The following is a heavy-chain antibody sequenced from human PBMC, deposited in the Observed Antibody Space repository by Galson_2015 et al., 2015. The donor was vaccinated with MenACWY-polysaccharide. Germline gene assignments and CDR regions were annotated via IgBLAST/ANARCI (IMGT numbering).Heavy chain of an antibody. CDR1: GYKFTSYD. CDR2: MNPNSGNT. CDR3: AKIIARKCAVADS. Sequence: SVKVSCKASGYKFTSYDINWVRQATGQGLEWMGWMNPNSGNTGYAQKFQGRVTVTSNSAMTTAHMELNSLRSEDTAVYYCAKIIARKCAVADSWGQGTLGTVTS. V-gene: IGHV1-8*01. D-gene: IGHD2-21*01. J-gene: IGHJ4*02.